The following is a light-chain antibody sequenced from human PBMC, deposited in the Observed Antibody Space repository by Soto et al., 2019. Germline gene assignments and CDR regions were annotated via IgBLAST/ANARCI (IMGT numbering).Light chain of an antibody. Sequence: EIVLTQCPGPLSLSPGARATPSGRASQSVCTSLAWYQQKTGQAPRLLMYGASSRATGIPDRFSGSGSGTDFTLTISRLEPEGFAMYYCQQYVSYPLTFGGGNKVEIK. J-gene: IGKJ4*01. V-gene: IGKV3-20*01. CDR2: GAS. CDR1: QSVCTS. CDR3: QQYVSYPLT.